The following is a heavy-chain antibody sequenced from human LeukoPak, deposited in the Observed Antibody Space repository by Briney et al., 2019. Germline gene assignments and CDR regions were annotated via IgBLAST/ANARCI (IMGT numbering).Heavy chain of an antibody. Sequence: GGSLRLSCTTSGFTFDDYPMSWFRQAPGKGLEWVSSISSSSSYIYYADSVKGRFTISRDNAKNSLYLQMNSLRAEDTAVYYCARDRYYYDSSGYYYLYWGQGTLVTVSS. CDR2: ISSSSSYI. V-gene: IGHV3-21*01. J-gene: IGHJ4*02. CDR3: ARDRYYYDSSGYYYLY. D-gene: IGHD3-22*01. CDR1: GFTFDDYP.